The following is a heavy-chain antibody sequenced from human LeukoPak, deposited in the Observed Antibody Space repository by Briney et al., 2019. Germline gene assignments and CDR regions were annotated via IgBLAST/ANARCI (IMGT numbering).Heavy chain of an antibody. J-gene: IGHJ4*02. CDR1: GFIFSSYA. V-gene: IGHV3-23*01. D-gene: IGHD6-19*01. Sequence: PGGSLRLSCAASGFIFSSYAMDWVRQAPGKGLEWVSGISGSGGRTHYADSVKGRFTILRDNSKNTLYLQMNSLRAEDTAVYYCAKEDGPQTWLVEGSFDYWSRGTLVTVSS. CDR3: AKEDGPQTWLVEGSFDY. CDR2: ISGSGGRT.